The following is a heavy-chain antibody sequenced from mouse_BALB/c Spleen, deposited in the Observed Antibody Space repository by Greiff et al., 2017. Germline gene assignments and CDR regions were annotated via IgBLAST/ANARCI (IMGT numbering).Heavy chain of an antibody. CDR2: IYPGGGYT. J-gene: IGHJ2*01. V-gene: IGHV1-63*02. Sequence: VQLQQSGAELVRPGTSVKISCKASGYTFTNYWLGWVKQRPGHGLEWIGDIYPGGGYTNYNEKFKGKATLTADTSSSTAYMQLSSLTSEDSAVYFCARRGYYGNSRYYFDYWGQGTTLTVSS. CDR1: GYTFTNYW. CDR3: ARRGYYGNSRYYFDY. D-gene: IGHD2-1*01.